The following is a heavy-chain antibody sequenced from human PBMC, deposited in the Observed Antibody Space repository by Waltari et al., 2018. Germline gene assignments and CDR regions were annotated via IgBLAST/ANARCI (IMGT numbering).Heavy chain of an antibody. Sequence: EVQLVESGGGLVQPGGSLRLSCVASGFTFSSYWRHWVRHAPGKGLLWVARMNRDGSSASYADSVKGRFTISRDNAKNTLYMEMNSLRDEDTAVYYCVRDNALDVWGQGTTVTVSS. CDR1: GFTFSSYW. CDR2: MNRDGSSA. V-gene: IGHV3-74*01. J-gene: IGHJ6*02. CDR3: VRDNALDV.